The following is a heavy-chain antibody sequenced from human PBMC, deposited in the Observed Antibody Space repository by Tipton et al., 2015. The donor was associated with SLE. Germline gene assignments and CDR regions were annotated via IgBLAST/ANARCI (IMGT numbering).Heavy chain of an antibody. CDR3: AGVPRDAYEI. CDR2: INHSGST. Sequence: TLSLTCVVYGGSFSDYSWSWIRQSPGKGLEWIGEINHSGSTNYNPSLKSRVTISVDTSKIQFSLKLSSVTAADTAVYYCAGVPRDAYEIWREGTMVTVSS. CDR1: GGSFSDYS. J-gene: IGHJ3*02. V-gene: IGHV4-34*01. D-gene: IGHD2-8*01.